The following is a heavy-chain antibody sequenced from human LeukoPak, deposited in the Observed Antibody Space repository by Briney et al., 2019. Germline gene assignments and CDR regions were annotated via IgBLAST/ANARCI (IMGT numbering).Heavy chain of an antibody. CDR3: ARSVLLWFGVFDP. CDR1: GGSISSYY. CDR2: IHYSGST. D-gene: IGHD3-10*01. J-gene: IGHJ5*02. V-gene: IGHV4-59*01. Sequence: SETLSLTCTVSGGSISSYYWSWIRQPPGKGLEWIGYIHYSGSTNYNPSLKSRVTISVDTSKNQFSLKLSSVTAADTAVYYCARSVLLWFGVFDPWGQGALVTVSS.